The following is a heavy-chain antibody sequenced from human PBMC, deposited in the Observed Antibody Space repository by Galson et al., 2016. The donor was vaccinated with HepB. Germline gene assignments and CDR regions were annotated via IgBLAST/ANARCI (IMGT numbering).Heavy chain of an antibody. Sequence: TLSLTCTVSGGSISSGVYYWNWIRQHPGKGLEWIGHIYYSGSTHYNPSLKSRLSISVATSKNQFSLKLSSVTAADTAVYYCARRGVATMKRGFDFWGQGTLVTVSS. CDR3: ARRGVATMKRGFDF. CDR2: IYYSGST. V-gene: IGHV4-31*03. CDR1: GGSISSGVYY. D-gene: IGHD3-10*01. J-gene: IGHJ4*02.